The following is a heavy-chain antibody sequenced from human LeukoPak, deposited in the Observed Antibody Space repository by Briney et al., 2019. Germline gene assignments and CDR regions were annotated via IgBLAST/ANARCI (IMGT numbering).Heavy chain of an antibody. CDR1: GYSFTSYW. J-gene: IGHJ3*02. V-gene: IGHV5-51*01. Sequence: GESLKISCKGSGYSFTSYWIGWVRQMPGKGLEWMGIICPGDSDTRYSPSFQGQVTTSADKSISTAYLQWSSLKASDTAMYYCARPRYSSSWWDAFDIWGQGTMVTVSS. D-gene: IGHD6-13*01. CDR3: ARPRYSSSWWDAFDI. CDR2: ICPGDSDT.